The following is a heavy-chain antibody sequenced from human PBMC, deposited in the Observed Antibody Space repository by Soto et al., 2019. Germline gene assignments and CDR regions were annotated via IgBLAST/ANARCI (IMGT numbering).Heavy chain of an antibody. CDR3: AREELVLRSENYYYYGMDV. J-gene: IGHJ6*02. Sequence: GASVKVSFKASVGTFSSYAISWVRQAPGQGLEWMGGSIPIFGTANYAQKFQGSVTITADEYTSTAYMELSSLRSEDTAVYDCAREELVLRSENYYYYGMDVWGQGTTVTVSS. V-gene: IGHV1-69*13. D-gene: IGHD6-13*01. CDR1: VGTFSSYA. CDR2: SIPIFGTA.